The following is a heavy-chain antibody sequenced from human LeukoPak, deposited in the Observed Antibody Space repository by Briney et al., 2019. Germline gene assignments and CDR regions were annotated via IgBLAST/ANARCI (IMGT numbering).Heavy chain of an antibody. CDR3: ARRGRAAGKYGGYDYYYFDY. CDR2: ISYSGST. V-gene: IGHV4-59*08. CDR1: GGSISSYY. Sequence: SETLSLTCTVSGGSISSYYWIWVRQPPGKGLEWIGYISYSGSTNYNPSLKSRVTISVDTSKNRFSLKLSSVTAADTAVYYCARRGRAAGKYGGYDYYYFDYWGQGTLVTVSS. D-gene: IGHD5-12*01. J-gene: IGHJ4*02.